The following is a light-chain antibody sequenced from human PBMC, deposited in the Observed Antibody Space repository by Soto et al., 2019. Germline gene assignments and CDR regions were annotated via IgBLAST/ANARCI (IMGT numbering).Light chain of an antibody. V-gene: IGKV1-39*01. Sequence: DMQQSRSPTFLSASVGDRVSITCRASQTISTYLTWFQQKPGNAPKVLIYDASTLQSGVPSRFSGSGSGAEFTLTITGFQPEDFATYYWQQCFSPLLSFGGGTKVDIK. CDR1: QTISTY. CDR2: DAS. J-gene: IGKJ4*01. CDR3: QQCFSPLLS.